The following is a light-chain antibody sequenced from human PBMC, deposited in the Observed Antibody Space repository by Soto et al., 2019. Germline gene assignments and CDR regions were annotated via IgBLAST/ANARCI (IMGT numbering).Light chain of an antibody. J-gene: IGKJ3*01. V-gene: IGKV1-33*01. CDR1: QDITNY. CDR2: DAS. CDR3: QQYDNLPRT. Sequence: DLQMTQSPSSLSASVGDRVTITCQASQDITNYLNWYQQKPGKAPKLLIYDASNLETGAPSRFSGSGSGTHFSFTISSLQPEDVATYYCQQYDNLPRTFGPGTKVDIK.